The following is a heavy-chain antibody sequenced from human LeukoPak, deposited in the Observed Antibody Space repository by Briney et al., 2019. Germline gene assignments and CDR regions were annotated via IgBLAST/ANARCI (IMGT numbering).Heavy chain of an antibody. J-gene: IGHJ4*02. Sequence: GGSLRLSCAASGSTFSGSAMHSVRQASGKGLEWLGRIRSKADSYTTAYAASVKGRFIVPRDDSKNTAYLQMNSLKTEDTAVYYCRAAADLNDYWGQGTLVTVSS. CDR3: RAAADLNDY. CDR2: IRSKADSYTT. CDR1: GSTFSGSA. D-gene: IGHD6-13*01. V-gene: IGHV3-73*01.